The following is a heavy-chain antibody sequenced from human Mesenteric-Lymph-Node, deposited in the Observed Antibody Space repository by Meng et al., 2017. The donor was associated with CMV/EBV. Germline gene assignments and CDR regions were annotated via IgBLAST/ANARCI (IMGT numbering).Heavy chain of an antibody. CDR1: GGTFSSYV. CDR2: IIPFLGTR. V-gene: IGHV1-69*05. D-gene: IGHD4-11*01. J-gene: IGHJ6*02. CDR3: AREWTTVTTDYYYGMDV. Sequence: SVKVSCKASGGTFSSYVISWVRQAPGQGLEWMGGIIPFLGTRNYTQKFQGRVTITTDESTSTAYMELSCLRSEDTAVYYCAREWTTVTTDYYYGMDVWGQGTTVTVSS.